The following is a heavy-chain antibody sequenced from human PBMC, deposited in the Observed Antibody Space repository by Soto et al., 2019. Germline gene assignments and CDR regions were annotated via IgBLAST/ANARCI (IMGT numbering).Heavy chain of an antibody. V-gene: IGHV1-2*04. CDR3: ARGTDINTQFDI. D-gene: IGHD2-21*02. CDR2: INPNSGGT. CDR1: GYTFTCYY. J-gene: IGHJ3*02. Sequence: ASVKVSCTASGYTFTCYYMHSVRQAPGQGLEWMGWINPNSGGTNYAQKFQGWVTMTRDTSISTAYMELSRLRSDDTAVYYCARGTDINTQFDIWGQGTMVTVS.